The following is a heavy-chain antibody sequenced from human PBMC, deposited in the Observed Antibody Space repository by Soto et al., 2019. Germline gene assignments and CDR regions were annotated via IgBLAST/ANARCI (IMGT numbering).Heavy chain of an antibody. CDR1: GFTFRTYG. D-gene: IGHD6-19*01. V-gene: IGHV3-30*18. J-gene: IGHJ4*02. CDR2: ISDDGSQK. CDR3: AKEAPGGWHFFDT. Sequence: LRLSCAASGFTFRTYGMHWVRQAPGKGLEWVAFISDDGSQKYYGDSVKGRFTISRDNSKNTLSLRMISLRTEDTSVYYCAKEAPGGWHFFDTWGQGTLVTVSS.